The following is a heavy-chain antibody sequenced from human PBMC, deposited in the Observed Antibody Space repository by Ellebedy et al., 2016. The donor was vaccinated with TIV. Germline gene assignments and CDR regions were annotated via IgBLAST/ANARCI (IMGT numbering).Heavy chain of an antibody. D-gene: IGHD5-18*01. Sequence: GGSLRLSCAASGFTFSSYAMHWVRQAPGKGLEYVSAISSNGGSTYYADSVKGRFTISRDNSKNTLYLQMSSLRAEDTAVYYCVKGVGDTAMVYLDYWGQGTLVTVSS. CDR3: VKGVGDTAMVYLDY. J-gene: IGHJ4*02. V-gene: IGHV3-64D*06. CDR1: GFTFSSYA. CDR2: ISSNGGST.